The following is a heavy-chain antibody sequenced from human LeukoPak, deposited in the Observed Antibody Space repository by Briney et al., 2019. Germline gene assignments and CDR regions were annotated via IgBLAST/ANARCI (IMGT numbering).Heavy chain of an antibody. Sequence: GGSLRLSCAASGFTFDDYAMHWVRQAPGKGLEWVSGISCNSGSIGYADSVKGRFTISRDNAKNSLYLQMNSLRAEDTALYYCAKDIGGWRFGSGIGYFDYWGQGTLVTVSS. CDR3: AKDIGGWRFGSGIGYFDY. V-gene: IGHV3-9*01. D-gene: IGHD3-10*01. CDR1: GFTFDDYA. CDR2: ISCNSGSI. J-gene: IGHJ4*02.